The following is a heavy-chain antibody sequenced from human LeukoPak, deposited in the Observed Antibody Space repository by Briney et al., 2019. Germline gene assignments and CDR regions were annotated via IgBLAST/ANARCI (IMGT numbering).Heavy chain of an antibody. Sequence: GRSLRLSCAASGFTFSNYAIHWVRQAPGKGLEWVAVIPYDGSYKYYADSVKGRFTISRDNSKNTLYLQMNSLRTEDTAVYYCAKALRFLEWLLPGGFDYWGQGTLVTVSS. CDR3: AKALRFLEWLLPGGFDY. CDR1: GFTFSNYA. CDR2: IPYDGSYK. D-gene: IGHD3-3*01. J-gene: IGHJ4*02. V-gene: IGHV3-30*18.